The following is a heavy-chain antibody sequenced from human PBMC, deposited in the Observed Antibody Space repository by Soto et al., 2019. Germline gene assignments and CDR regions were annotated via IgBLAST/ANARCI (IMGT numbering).Heavy chain of an antibody. D-gene: IGHD6-13*01. Sequence: ASVKVSCKASGYTFTSYYMHWVRQAPGQGLEWMGIINPSGGSTSYAQKFQGRVTMTRDTSTSTVYMELSSLRSEDTAVYYCARGISGEQQLVPRGGPTAYYYGMDVWGQGTTVTVSS. CDR3: ARGISGEQQLVPRGGPTAYYYGMDV. V-gene: IGHV1-46*01. J-gene: IGHJ6*02. CDR1: GYTFTSYY. CDR2: INPSGGST.